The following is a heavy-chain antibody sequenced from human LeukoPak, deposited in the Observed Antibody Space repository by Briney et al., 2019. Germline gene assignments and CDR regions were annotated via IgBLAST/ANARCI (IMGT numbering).Heavy chain of an antibody. J-gene: IGHJ3*02. CDR3: ARDGEMGYKAAFDI. D-gene: IGHD5-24*01. Sequence: SETLSLTCAVYGGSFSGYYWSWIRQPPGKGLEWIGEINHSGSTNYNPSLKSRVTISVDTSKNQFSLKLSSVTAADTAVYYCARDGEMGYKAAFDIWGQGTMVTVSS. V-gene: IGHV4-34*01. CDR1: GGSFSGYY. CDR2: INHSGST.